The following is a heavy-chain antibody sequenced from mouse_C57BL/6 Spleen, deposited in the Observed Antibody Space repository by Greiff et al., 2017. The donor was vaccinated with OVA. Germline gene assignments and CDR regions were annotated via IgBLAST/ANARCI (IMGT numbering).Heavy chain of an antibody. CDR1: GYSFTGYY. J-gene: IGHJ2*01. D-gene: IGHD4-1*01. V-gene: IGHV1-42*01. CDR3: ARTLNWESFDY. Sequence: LVESGPELVKPGASVKISCKASGYSFTGYYMNWVKQSPEKSLEWIGEINPSTGGTTYNQKFKAKATLTVDKSSSTAYMQLKSLTSEDSAVYYCARTLNWESFDYWGQGTTLTVSS. CDR2: INPSTGGT.